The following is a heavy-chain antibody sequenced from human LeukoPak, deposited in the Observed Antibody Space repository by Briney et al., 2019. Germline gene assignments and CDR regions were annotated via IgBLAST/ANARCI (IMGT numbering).Heavy chain of an antibody. V-gene: IGHV1-2*02. J-gene: IGHJ4*02. CDR3: ARDRGYYDSSGYPLLDY. D-gene: IGHD3-22*01. CDR2: INPNSGGT. Sequence: ASVKVSCKASGYTFTGYYMHWERQAPGQGLEWMGWINPNSGGTNYTQKFQGRVTMTRDTSISTAYMELSRLRSDDTAVYYCARDRGYYDSSGYPLLDYWGQGTLVTVSS. CDR1: GYTFTGYY.